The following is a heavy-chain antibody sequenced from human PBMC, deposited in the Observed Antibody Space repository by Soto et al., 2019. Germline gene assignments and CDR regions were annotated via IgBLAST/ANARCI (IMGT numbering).Heavy chain of an antibody. D-gene: IGHD2-8*01. J-gene: IGHJ4*02. CDR1: GFTFSSYS. V-gene: IGHV3-21*01. Sequence: PGGSLRLSCAASGFTFSSYSMNWVRQAPGKGLEWVSSISSSSSYIYYADSVKGRFTISRDNAKNSLYLQMNSLRAEDAAVYNCARDSCTNGLCYIDYWGQGTLVTVSS. CDR3: ARDSCTNGLCYIDY. CDR2: ISSSSSYI.